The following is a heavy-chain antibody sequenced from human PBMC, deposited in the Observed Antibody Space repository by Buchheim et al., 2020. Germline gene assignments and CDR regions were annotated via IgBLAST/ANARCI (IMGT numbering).Heavy chain of an antibody. CDR2: ITHSGDT. Sequence: QVQVQQWGAGMLKPSETLSLTCAVNGASFSGSYGSWIRQPPEKGLEWIGEITHSGDTNYNPSLKSRVTISVDTSKNQFSLKLSSVTAADTAMYYCAREPGYCSGGSCYGGWFDPWGQGTL. V-gene: IGHV4-34*01. D-gene: IGHD2-15*01. CDR3: AREPGYCSGGSCYGGWFDP. J-gene: IGHJ5*02. CDR1: GASFSGSY.